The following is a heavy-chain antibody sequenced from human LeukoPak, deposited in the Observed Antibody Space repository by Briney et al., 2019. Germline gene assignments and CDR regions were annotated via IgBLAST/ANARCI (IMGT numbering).Heavy chain of an antibody. V-gene: IGHV4-34*01. CDR1: GGSFSGYY. J-gene: IGHJ4*02. Sequence: PSETLSLTCAVYGGSFSGYYWSWIRQPPGKGLEWIGEINHSGSTNYNPSLKSRVTKSVDTSKNQFSLKLSSVTAADTAVYYCARSAQDIVVVPAAMGAEDYWGQGTLVTVSS. CDR2: INHSGST. CDR3: ARSAQDIVVVPAAMGAEDY. D-gene: IGHD2-2*01.